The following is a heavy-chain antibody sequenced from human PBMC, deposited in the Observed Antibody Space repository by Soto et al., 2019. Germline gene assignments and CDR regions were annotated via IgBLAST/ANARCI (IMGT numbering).Heavy chain of an antibody. Sequence: EVQLVESGGGLVQPGGSLRLSCAASGFTFSSYWMHWVRQAPGKGLVWVSRINSDGSSTSYADSVKGRFTISRDNAKNTLYLQINSLRAEDTAVYYCAREIRMFRGFAGWCRGTRRSWFAPWGQGTMVTVSS. V-gene: IGHV3-74*01. D-gene: IGHD3-10*01. J-gene: IGHJ5*02. CDR2: INSDGSST. CDR1: GFTFSSYW. CDR3: AREIRMFRGFAGWCRGTRRSWFAP.